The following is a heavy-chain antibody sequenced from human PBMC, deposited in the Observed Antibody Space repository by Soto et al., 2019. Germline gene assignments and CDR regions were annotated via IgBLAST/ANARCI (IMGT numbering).Heavy chain of an antibody. CDR1: GCSINSGGYY. Sequence: ALALASSVSGCSINSGGYYWSWIRQHPGKGLEWIGYIYYSGRTYYNPSLKSRVTISVDTSKNQFSLKLSSVTAADTAVYYCARDSSSWQGAYYGMDVWGQGTTVTVSS. D-gene: IGHD6-13*01. CDR3: ARDSSSWQGAYYGMDV. CDR2: IYYSGRT. J-gene: IGHJ6*02. V-gene: IGHV4-31*03.